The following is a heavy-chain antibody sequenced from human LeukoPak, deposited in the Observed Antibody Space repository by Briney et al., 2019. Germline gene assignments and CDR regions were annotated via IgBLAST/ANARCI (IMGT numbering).Heavy chain of an antibody. Sequence: GGSLGLSCAASGFTVSSNYMSWVRQAPGKGLEWVSVIYSGGSTYYADSVKGRFTISRDNSKNTLYLQMNSLRAEDTAVYYCARVSSSSEGYYYYYMDVWGKGTTVTVSS. CDR2: IYSGGST. J-gene: IGHJ6*03. CDR1: GFTVSSNY. CDR3: ARVSSSSEGYYYYYMDV. D-gene: IGHD6-6*01. V-gene: IGHV3-53*01.